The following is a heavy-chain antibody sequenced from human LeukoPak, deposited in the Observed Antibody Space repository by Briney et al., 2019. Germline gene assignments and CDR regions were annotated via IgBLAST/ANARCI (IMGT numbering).Heavy chain of an antibody. V-gene: IGHV4-31*03. CDR3: ARASYGDYYFDY. CDR2: IYYSGST. D-gene: IGHD4-17*01. CDR1: GGSISSGGYY. J-gene: IGHJ4*02. Sequence: SQTLSLTCTVSGGSISSGGYYWSWNRQDPGKGLERIGYIYYSGSTYYNPSLKSRVTISVDTSKNQFSLKLSSVTAADTAVYYCARASYGDYYFDYWGQGTLVTVSS.